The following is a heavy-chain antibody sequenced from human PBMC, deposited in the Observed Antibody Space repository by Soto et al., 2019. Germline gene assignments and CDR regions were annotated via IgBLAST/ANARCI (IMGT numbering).Heavy chain of an antibody. J-gene: IGHJ6*03. Sequence: EVPLLESGGGLVQPGGSLRLSCAASGFTFSGYAMSWVRQAPGKGLEWVSAISDNGVITYYGDSVRGRFTISRDNSKNTLYLQMNILRAEDTAVFYCAKGQGPLYYYVDVWGKGTTVTLSS. V-gene: IGHV3-23*01. CDR3: AKGQGPLYYYVDV. CDR1: GFTFSGYA. CDR2: ISDNGVIT.